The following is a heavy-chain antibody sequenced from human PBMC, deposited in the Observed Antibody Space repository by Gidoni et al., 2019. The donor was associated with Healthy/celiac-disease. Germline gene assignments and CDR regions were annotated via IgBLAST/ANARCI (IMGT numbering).Heavy chain of an antibody. V-gene: IGHV4-34*01. J-gene: IGHJ6*02. Sequence: QVQLQQWGAGLLKPSETLSLTCAVYGGSFSGYSWSWIRQPPGKGLEWIGEINHSGSTNYNPSLKSRVTISVDTSKNQFSLKLSSVTAADTAVYYCARRSRITIFGVVITDYYGMDVWGQGTTVTVSS. CDR1: GGSFSGYS. CDR2: INHSGST. D-gene: IGHD3-3*01. CDR3: ARRSRITIFGVVITDYYGMDV.